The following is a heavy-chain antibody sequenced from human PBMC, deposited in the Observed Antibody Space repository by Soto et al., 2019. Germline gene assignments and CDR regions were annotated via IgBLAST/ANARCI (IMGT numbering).Heavy chain of an antibody. CDR3: ARGAINYYYEDV. CDR1: GFTFGDYW. J-gene: IGHJ6*03. CDR2: IKRDGSTT. Sequence: EVQLVESGGGLVQPGGSLRLSCAASGFTFGDYWMHWVRQAPGKGLEWVSRIKRDGSTTNYADSVKGRFTISRDNAKNTPYLEMNSLRVEDTADYYRARGAINYYYEDVWGKGPTVTVSS. V-gene: IGHV3-74*01.